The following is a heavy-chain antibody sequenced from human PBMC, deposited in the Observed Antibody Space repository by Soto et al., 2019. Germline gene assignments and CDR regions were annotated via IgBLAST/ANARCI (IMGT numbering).Heavy chain of an antibody. V-gene: IGHV2-5*02. D-gene: IGHD3-16*01. CDR2: IYWDDDK. CDR1: GFSLSTSGVG. CDR3: AHNTLTAQSDY. J-gene: IGHJ4*02. Sequence: SGPTLVNPTQTLTLTCTFSGFSLSTSGVGVGWIRQPPGKALEWLALIYWDDDKRYSPSLKNRLTITKDTSKNQVILTLTNMDPVDTAPYYCAHNTLTAQSDYWGRGTLVTVSS.